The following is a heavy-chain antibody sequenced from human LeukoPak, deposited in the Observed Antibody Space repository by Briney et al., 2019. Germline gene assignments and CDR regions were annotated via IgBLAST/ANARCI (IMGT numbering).Heavy chain of an antibody. J-gene: IGHJ4*02. CDR2: IPYDGNNK. D-gene: IGHD2-15*01. CDR3: TRPLGVYCSGGSCYSN. CDR1: RFTFSSYG. Sequence: PGGSLRLSCAASRFTFSSYGMHWVRQAPGKGLEWVAFIPYDGNNKYYADSVKGRFTIARDNSKNTLYLQMNSLRAEDTAVYYCTRPLGVYCSGGSCYSNWGQGTLVTVSS. V-gene: IGHV3-30*02.